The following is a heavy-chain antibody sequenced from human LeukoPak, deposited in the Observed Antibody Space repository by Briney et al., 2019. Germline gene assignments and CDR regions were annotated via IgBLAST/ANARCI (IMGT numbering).Heavy chain of an antibody. V-gene: IGHV1-2*02. Sequence: ASVKVSCKASGYTFTGYYMHWVRQAPGQGLVWMGWINPNSGGTNYAQKFQGRVTMTKDTSISTAYMELSRLRSDDTAVYYCARVNIKWLVYDYWGQGTLVTVSS. CDR1: GYTFTGYY. D-gene: IGHD6-19*01. CDR2: INPNSGGT. CDR3: ARVNIKWLVYDY. J-gene: IGHJ4*02.